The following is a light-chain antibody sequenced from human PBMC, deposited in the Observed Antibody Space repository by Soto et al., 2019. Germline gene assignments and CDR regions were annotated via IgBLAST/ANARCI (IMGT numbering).Light chain of an antibody. CDR1: HSVSSSY. Sequence: EIVLTQSPGTLSLSPGERATLSCRASHSVSSSYLSWYQQEPGPAPRLPLYGASPRGPGLPDRFRGSGSGTDFPLPLRRLEPEDFAVYYCQPYGSSPPPFRQGTQVDIK. CDR3: QPYGSSPPP. V-gene: IGKV3-20*01. J-gene: IGKJ1*01. CDR2: GAS.